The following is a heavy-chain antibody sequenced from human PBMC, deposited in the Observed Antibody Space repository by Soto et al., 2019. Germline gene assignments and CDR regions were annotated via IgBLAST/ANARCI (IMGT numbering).Heavy chain of an antibody. J-gene: IGHJ3*02. D-gene: IGHD1-26*01. CDR1: GFTFSNAW. Sequence: PGGSLRLSCAASGFTFSNAWMNWVRQAPGKGLEWVGRIKSKSDGGTTDYAAPVQGRFIVSRDDSKNTLYLQMQSLRTEDTAVYYCATDPFSGSYYGFYIWGQGTMVTVSS. V-gene: IGHV3-15*01. CDR2: IKSKSDGGTT. CDR3: ATDPFSGSYYGFYI.